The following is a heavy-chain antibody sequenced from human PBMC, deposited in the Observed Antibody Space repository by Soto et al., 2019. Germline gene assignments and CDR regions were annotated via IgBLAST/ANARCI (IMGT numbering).Heavy chain of an antibody. CDR2: IFWNGDK. CDR1: GFSLTASGEG. D-gene: IGHD2-15*01. CDR3: ACRLIGPATPQIDY. J-gene: IGHJ4*02. V-gene: IGHV2-5*01. Sequence: QITLKESGPTLVKPTQTLTLTCTFSGFSLTASGEGVAWIRQPPGKALEWLALIFWNGDKFYSSSLKSRLTITKDTSKNQVVLTMTNMDPVDAATYYCACRLIGPATPQIDYWGQGTLVTVSS.